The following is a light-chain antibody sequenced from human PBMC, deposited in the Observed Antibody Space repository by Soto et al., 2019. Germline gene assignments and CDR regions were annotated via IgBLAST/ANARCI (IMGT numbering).Light chain of an antibody. CDR1: TSDVGAYNY. Sequence: QSALTQPASVSGSPGQSITISCTGTTSDVGAYNYASWYQQHPGRAPKLLIYQVSYRPSGVSNRFSGSKSGNTAYLTISGLQAEDEADYYCSSFTTITTWVFGGGTKLTVL. CDR2: QVS. CDR3: SSFTTITTWV. V-gene: IGLV2-14*01. J-gene: IGLJ3*02.